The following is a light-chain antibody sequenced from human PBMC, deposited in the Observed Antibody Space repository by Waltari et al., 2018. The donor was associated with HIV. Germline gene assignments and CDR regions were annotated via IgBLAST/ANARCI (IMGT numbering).Light chain of an antibody. CDR1: SSDIGTYNH. Sequence: QSALTQPASMSGSPGQSITISCTGTSSDIGTYNHVPWYQQHPGQVPKLIICEDNKRPSDTSSRFSGSKSGDTAFQTISGLQAEDEADYYCCSYTTSNTLVFGGGTKLTVL. CDR2: EDN. CDR3: CSYTTSNTLV. J-gene: IGLJ2*01. V-gene: IGLV2-14*01.